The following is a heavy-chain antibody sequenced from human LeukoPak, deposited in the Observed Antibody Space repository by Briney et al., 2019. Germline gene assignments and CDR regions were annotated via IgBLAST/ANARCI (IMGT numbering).Heavy chain of an antibody. V-gene: IGHV4-4*02. Sequence: PGGSLRLSCAASEFTFSSYWMSWVRQPPGKGLEWIGEMYLSGTTHSNPSVKSRVTISIDKSKNQFFLNLSSVTAADTAVYYCAGLVGRYSSGLYYYYFDYWGQGTLVTVSS. CDR1: EFTFSSYW. CDR3: AGLVGRYSSGLYYYYFDY. CDR2: MYLSGTT. J-gene: IGHJ4*02. D-gene: IGHD3-22*01.